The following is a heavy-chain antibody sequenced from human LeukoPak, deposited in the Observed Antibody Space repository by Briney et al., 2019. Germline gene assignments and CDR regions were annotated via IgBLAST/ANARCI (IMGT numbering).Heavy chain of an antibody. CDR3: ARLFMVRAKKGNWFDP. CDR2: ISAYNGNT. J-gene: IGHJ5*02. V-gene: IGHV1-18*01. D-gene: IGHD3-10*01. CDR1: GYTFTSYG. Sequence: ASVKVSCKASGYTFTSYGISWVRQAPGQGLEWMGWISAYNGNTNYAQKLQGRVTMTTDTSTSTAYMELRSLRSDDTAVYYCARLFMVRAKKGNWFDPWGQGTLVTVSS.